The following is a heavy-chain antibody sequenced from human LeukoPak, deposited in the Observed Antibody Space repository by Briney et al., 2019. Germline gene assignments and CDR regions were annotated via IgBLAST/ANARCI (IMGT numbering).Heavy chain of an antibody. CDR3: ARAPVAAAPPYFDY. CDR1: GFTVSSNY. Sequence: QSGGSLRLSCAPSGFTVSSNYMSWVPQAPGKGLEGVSDINSGGYTYYADSVNGRFTISRDNSKNTLYLKMNSLTAEDTAVYYCARAPVAAAPPYFDYWGQGTLVTVSS. J-gene: IGHJ4*02. CDR2: INSGGYT. V-gene: IGHV3-53*01. D-gene: IGHD2-15*01.